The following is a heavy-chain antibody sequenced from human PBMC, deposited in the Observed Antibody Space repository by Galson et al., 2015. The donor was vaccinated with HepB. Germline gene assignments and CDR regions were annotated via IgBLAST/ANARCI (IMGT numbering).Heavy chain of an antibody. V-gene: IGHV3-21*01. Sequence: SLRLSCAASGFTFSNYNMNWVRQPPGKGLEWVASIGSSSDYIYYAESVKGRFIISRDNAKNSLYLQRNSLRAEDTAVYYCARNWGIPVAGTWWFDPWGQGTLVTVSS. CDR2: IGSSSDYI. CDR1: GFTFSNYN. CDR3: ARNWGIPVAGTWWFDP. D-gene: IGHD6-19*01. J-gene: IGHJ5*02.